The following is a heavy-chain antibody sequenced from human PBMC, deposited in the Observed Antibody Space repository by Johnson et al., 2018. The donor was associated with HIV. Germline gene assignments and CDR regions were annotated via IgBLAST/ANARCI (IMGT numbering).Heavy chain of an antibody. CDR1: GFIFSNYP. CDR2: ISYNEDKK. J-gene: IGHJ3*02. D-gene: IGHD2-21*02. V-gene: IGHV3-30*14. CDR3: AAGDSHGGAFDI. Sequence: QVQLVESGGGVVRPGRSLRLSCAASGFIFSNYPMHWVRQAPGKGLEWVAFISYNEDKKYYADSVKGRFTISRDNSKNTLYLQMNSLRAEDTAVYYCAAGDSHGGAFDIWGQGTMVTVSS.